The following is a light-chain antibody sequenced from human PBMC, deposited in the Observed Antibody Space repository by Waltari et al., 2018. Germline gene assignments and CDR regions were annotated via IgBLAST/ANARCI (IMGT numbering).Light chain of an antibody. J-gene: IGKJ1*01. CDR3: QQANSFPVT. Sequence: DLQMTQSPSSVPASVGDRTTFTCRASQGISRWIAWYQQKPGKAPKLLIYAASSLQSGVPSRFSGSGSGTDFTLTINSLQPEDFATYYCQQANSFPVTFGQGTKVEIK. CDR2: AAS. CDR1: QGISRW. V-gene: IGKV1-12*01.